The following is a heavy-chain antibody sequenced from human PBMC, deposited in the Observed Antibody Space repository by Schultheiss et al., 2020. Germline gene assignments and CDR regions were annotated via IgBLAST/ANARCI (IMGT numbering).Heavy chain of an antibody. J-gene: IGHJ4*02. CDR3: AGLHPWGIVGATGYYFDY. Sequence: SQTLSLTCTVSGGSISSGSYYWSWIRQPAGKGLEWIGRIYTSGSTNYNPSLKSRVTISVDTSKNQFSLKLSSVTAADTAVYYCAGLHPWGIVGATGYYFDYWGQGTLVTVSS. D-gene: IGHD1-26*01. V-gene: IGHV4-61*02. CDR2: IYTSGST. CDR1: GGSISSGSYY.